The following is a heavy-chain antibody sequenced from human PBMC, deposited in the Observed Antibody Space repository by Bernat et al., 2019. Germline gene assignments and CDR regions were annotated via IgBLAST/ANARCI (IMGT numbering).Heavy chain of an antibody. CDR3: ARQPQIVDFDY. J-gene: IGHJ4*02. Sequence: QVQLQESGPGLVKPSETLSLTCTVSGGSISSYYWSWIRQPPGKGLEWIGYIYYSGSTYYNPSLKSRVTISVDTSKNQFSLKLSSVTAADTAVYYCARQPQIVDFDYWGQGTLVTVSS. V-gene: IGHV4-59*04. D-gene: IGHD1-1*01. CDR1: GGSISSYY. CDR2: IYYSGST.